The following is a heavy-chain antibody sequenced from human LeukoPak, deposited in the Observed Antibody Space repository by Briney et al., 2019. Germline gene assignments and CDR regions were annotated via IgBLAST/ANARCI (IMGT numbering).Heavy chain of an antibody. CDR3: ARGIDY. CDR2: ISSSSSYI. CDR1: GFTFSSYS. J-gene: IGHJ4*02. Sequence: PGGSLRLSCAASGFTFSSYSMNWVRQAPGKGLEWVSSISSSSSYINYADSVKGRFTISRDNAKNSLYLQMNSLRAEDTAVYYCARGIDYWGQGTLVTVSS. V-gene: IGHV3-21*01.